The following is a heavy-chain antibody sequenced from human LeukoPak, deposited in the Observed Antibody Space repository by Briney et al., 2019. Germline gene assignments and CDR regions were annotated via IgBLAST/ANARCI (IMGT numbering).Heavy chain of an antibody. CDR1: GFTFSSYA. CDR3: ARDRGYSNYYDY. CDR2: ISKTSNTR. V-gene: IGHV3-48*02. D-gene: IGHD4-11*01. Sequence: PGGSLRLSCVASGFTFSSYAMSWVRQAPGKGLEWVSYISKTSNTRDYADSVKGRFTISRDNAKNSLYLQMNSLRDEDTAVYYCARDRGYSNYYDYWGQGTLVTVSS. J-gene: IGHJ4*02.